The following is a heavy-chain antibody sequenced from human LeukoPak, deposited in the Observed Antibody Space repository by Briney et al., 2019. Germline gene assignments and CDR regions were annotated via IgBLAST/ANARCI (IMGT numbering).Heavy chain of an antibody. CDR3: AREEKSTVIVPSATPDY. V-gene: IGHV4-38-2*02. D-gene: IGHD2-2*01. CDR1: GYSISSGYY. CDR2: IYHSGST. Sequence: PSETLSLTCTVSGYSISSGYYWGWIRQPPGKGLEWIGSIYHSGSTYYNPSLKSRVTISVDTSKNEFSLRLRSVTAADTAVYFCAREEKSTVIVPSATPDYWGQGTLVTVSS. J-gene: IGHJ4*02.